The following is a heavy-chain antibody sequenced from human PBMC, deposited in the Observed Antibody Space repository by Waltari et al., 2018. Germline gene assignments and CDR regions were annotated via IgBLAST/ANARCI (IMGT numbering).Heavy chain of an antibody. V-gene: IGHV3-48*04. CDR2: ISSSSTI. CDR3: ARMYGESPAFDI. J-gene: IGHJ3*02. D-gene: IGHD4-17*01. Sequence: EVQLVESGGGLVQPGGSLRLSCAASGFTFSSYSMNWVRQAPGKGLEWVSYISSSSTIDYADSVKGRFTTSRDNAKNSLYLQMNSLRAEDTAVYYCARMYGESPAFDIWGQGTMVTVSS. CDR1: GFTFSSYS.